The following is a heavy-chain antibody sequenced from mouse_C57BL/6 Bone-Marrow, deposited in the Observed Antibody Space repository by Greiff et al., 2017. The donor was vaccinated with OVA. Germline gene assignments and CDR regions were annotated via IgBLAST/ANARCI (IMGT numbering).Heavy chain of an antibody. D-gene: IGHD2-4*01. V-gene: IGHV2-6-1*01. CDR3: ARHNDYERGAMDY. Sequence: VMLVESGPGLVAPSQSLSITCTVSGFSLTSYGVHWVRQPPGKGLEWLVVIWSDGSATYNSALKSRLSISKDNSKSQVFLKMNSLQTDDTAMYYCARHNDYERGAMDYWGQGTSVTVSS. J-gene: IGHJ4*01. CDR2: IWSDGSA. CDR1: GFSLTSYG.